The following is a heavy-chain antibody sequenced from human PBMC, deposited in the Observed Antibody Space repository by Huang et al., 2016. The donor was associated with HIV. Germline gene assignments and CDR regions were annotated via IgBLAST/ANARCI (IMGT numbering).Heavy chain of an antibody. CDR1: GGSIRSENYY. D-gene: IGHD3-10*01. CDR2: IYYSGST. V-gene: IGHV4-39*01. Sequence: QLQLQESGPGLVKPSETLSLTCTVPGGSIRSENYYWGWIRQPPGKGLEWIGSIYYSGSTSFNPSLKSRVTITVDTSKNQFSLKMRSVTAADTAVYYCARLPGSITMIRGVITDPYWGQGTLVTVSS. J-gene: IGHJ4*02. CDR3: ARLPGSITMIRGVITDPY.